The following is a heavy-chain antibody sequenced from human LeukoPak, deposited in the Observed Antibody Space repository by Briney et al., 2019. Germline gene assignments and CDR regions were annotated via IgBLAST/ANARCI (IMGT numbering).Heavy chain of an antibody. V-gene: IGHV1-2*02. D-gene: IGHD3-3*01. CDR2: INPNSGGT. CDR3: ARGDRLARRITIFGVVIH. J-gene: IGHJ4*02. CDR1: GYTFTGYY. Sequence: GASVKVSCKASGYTFTGYYMHWVRQAPEQGLEWMGWINPNSGGTNYAQKFQGRVTMTRDTSISTAYMELSRLRSGDTAVYYCARGDRLARRITIFGVVIHWGQGTLVTVSS.